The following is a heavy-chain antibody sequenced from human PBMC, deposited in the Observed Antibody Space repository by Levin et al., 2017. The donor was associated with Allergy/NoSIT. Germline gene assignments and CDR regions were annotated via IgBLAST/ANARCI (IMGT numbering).Heavy chain of an antibody. Sequence: GESLKISCAASGFTFSSYSMNWVRQAPGKGLEWVSSISSSSSYIYYADSVKGRFTISRDNAKNSLYLQMNSLRAEDTAVYYCARSPYYYGMDVWGQGTTVTVSS. CDR1: GFTFSSYS. J-gene: IGHJ6*02. V-gene: IGHV3-21*01. CDR3: ARSPYYYGMDV. CDR2: ISSSSSYI.